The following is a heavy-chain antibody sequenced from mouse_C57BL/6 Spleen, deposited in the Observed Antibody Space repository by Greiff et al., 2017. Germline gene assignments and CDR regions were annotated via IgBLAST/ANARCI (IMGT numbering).Heavy chain of an antibody. CDR2: ISSGGSYT. Sequence: EVQGVESGGDLVKPGGSLKLSCAASGFTFSSYGMSWVRQTPDKRLEWVATISSGGSYTYYPDSVKGRFTISRDNAKNTLYLQMSSLKSEDTAMYYCGRYGSSYDFDYWGQGTTLTVSS. CDR3: GRYGSSYDFDY. V-gene: IGHV5-6*01. J-gene: IGHJ2*01. CDR1: GFTFSSYG. D-gene: IGHD1-1*01.